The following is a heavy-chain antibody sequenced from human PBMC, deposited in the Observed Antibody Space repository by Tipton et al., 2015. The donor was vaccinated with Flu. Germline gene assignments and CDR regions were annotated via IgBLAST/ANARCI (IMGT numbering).Heavy chain of an antibody. Sequence: TLSLTCSVSGGSISSYYWSWIRQSPGKGLEWIGYISYSGSTNYNPSLKSRVTISVDTSKNQFSLELSSVTVADTAVYYCARDYLLGDLSFFDNWGQGTLVTVSS. CDR3: ARDYLLGDLSFFDN. CDR1: GGSISSYY. D-gene: IGHD3-16*02. J-gene: IGHJ4*02. V-gene: IGHV4-59*12. CDR2: ISYSGST.